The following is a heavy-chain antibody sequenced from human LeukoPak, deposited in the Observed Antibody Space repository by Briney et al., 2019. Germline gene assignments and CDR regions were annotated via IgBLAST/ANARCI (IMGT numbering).Heavy chain of an antibody. Sequence: PSETLSLTCTVSGGSISSSSYYWGWIRQPPGKGLEWIGSIYYSGSTYYNPSLKSRVTISVDTSKNQFSLKLSSVTAADTAVYYCAKGKGMVYNNYCFDCWGQGSLVTVSS. CDR2: IYYSGST. V-gene: IGHV4-39*07. CDR3: AKGKGMVYNNYCFDC. D-gene: IGHD4-11*01. J-gene: IGHJ4*02. CDR1: GGSISSSSYY.